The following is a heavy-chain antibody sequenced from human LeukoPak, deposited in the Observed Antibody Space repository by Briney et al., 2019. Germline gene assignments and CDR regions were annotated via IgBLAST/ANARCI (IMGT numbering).Heavy chain of an antibody. D-gene: IGHD3-10*01. CDR3: ARDTTLMARGQGGFDY. V-gene: IGHV4-59*01. J-gene: IGHJ4*02. CDR1: GGSISSYY. CDR2: IYYSGST. Sequence: PSETLSLTCTVSGGSISSYYWSWIRQPPGKGLEWIGYIYYSGSTNYNPSLKSRVTISVDTSKNQFSLKLSSVTAADTAVYYCARDTTLMARGQGGFDYWGQGTLVTVSS.